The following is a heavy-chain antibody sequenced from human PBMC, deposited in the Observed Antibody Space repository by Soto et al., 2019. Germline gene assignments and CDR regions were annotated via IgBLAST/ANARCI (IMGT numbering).Heavy chain of an antibody. V-gene: IGHV3-23*01. Sequence: GGSLRLSCTASGFTLSSYPMSWVRQTPGKGLQWVASVSVDPGNTYYADSVKGRFTVSRDNSIYTLYLQMNNVTAEDTAIYYCVKDGIRGIHIDKWGQGTLVTVSS. CDR3: VKDGIRGIHIDK. J-gene: IGHJ4*02. CDR1: GFTLSSYP. CDR2: VSVDPGNT.